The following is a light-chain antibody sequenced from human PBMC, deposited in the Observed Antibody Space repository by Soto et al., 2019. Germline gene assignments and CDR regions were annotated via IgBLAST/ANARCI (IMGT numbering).Light chain of an antibody. CDR1: QSVTTQ. Sequence: NVLTQSPGTLSLSPGERAPLSCGASQSVTTQLAWYQQKPGQAPRLIIHGASSRATGVPDRITGSGSGTDFTHSISRLEPEDFAVYYCQQYGGSTRTFGQGTKVDNK. CDR2: GAS. CDR3: QQYGGSTRT. V-gene: IGKV3-20*01. J-gene: IGKJ1*01.